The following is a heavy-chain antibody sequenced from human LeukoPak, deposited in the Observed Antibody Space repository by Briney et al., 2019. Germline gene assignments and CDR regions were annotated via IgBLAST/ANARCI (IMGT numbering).Heavy chain of an antibody. CDR1: GFTFSSFW. D-gene: IGHD1-1*01. Sequence: PGGSLRLCCAASGFTFSSFWMHWVRQAPGKGLVWVSRVSDDGSTTTYAGSVKGRFTISRDNAKNTLYLQMNSLRPEDTAVYYCVRHNAARAFDIWGQGTMVIVSS. V-gene: IGHV3-74*03. CDR2: VSDDGSTT. J-gene: IGHJ3*02. CDR3: VRHNAARAFDI.